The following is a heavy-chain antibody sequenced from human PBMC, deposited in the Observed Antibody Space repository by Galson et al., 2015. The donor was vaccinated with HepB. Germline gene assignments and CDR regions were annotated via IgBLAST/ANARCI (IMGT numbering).Heavy chain of an antibody. CDR3: ARQGGAWGSGTTNFDY. V-gene: IGHV4-39*01. D-gene: IGHD3-16*01. J-gene: IGHJ4*02. CDR1: GGSISSSSYY. Sequence: LSLTCTVSGGSISSSSYYWGWIRQPPGKGLEWIGSIYYSGSTYYNPSLKSRVTISVDTSKNQFSLKLSSVTAADTAVYYCARQGGAWGSGTTNFDYWGQGTLVTVSS. CDR2: IYYSGST.